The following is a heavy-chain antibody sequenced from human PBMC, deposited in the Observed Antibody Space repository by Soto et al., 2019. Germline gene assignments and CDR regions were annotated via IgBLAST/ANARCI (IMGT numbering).Heavy chain of an antibody. D-gene: IGHD1-1*01. Sequence: QVQLVESGGGLVKPGWSLRLSCAASGFTFSDYYMSWIRQAPGKGLARVSYISSSGSTIYYADSVKGRFTISRDNANNSLYLQMNSLRAEDTAVYYCADVVGVRLERSQGFDPLGQGTIVTLSS. CDR3: ADVVGVRLERSQGFDP. CDR1: GFTFSDYY. CDR2: ISSSGSTI. J-gene: IGHJ5*02. V-gene: IGHV3-11*01.